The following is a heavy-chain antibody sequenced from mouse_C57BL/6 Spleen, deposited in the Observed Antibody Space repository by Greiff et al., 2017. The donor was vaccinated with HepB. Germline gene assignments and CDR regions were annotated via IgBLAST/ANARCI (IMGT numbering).Heavy chain of an antibody. D-gene: IGHD1-1*01. V-gene: IGHV1-50*01. Sequence: QVQLQQSGAELVKPGASVKLSCKASGYTFTSYWMQWVKQRPGQGLEWIGEIDPSDSYTNYNQKFKGKATLTVDTSSSTAYMQLSSLTSKDSAVYDCARRYYGSSYVIDYWGQGTTLTVSS. CDR2: IDPSDSYT. CDR1: GYTFTSYW. J-gene: IGHJ2*01. CDR3: ARRYYGSSYVIDY.